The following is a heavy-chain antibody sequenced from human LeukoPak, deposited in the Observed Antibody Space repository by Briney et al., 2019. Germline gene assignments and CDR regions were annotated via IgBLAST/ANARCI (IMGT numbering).Heavy chain of an antibody. Sequence: SVKVSCKASGGTFSSYAISWVRQAPGQGLEWMGRIIPILGIANYAQKFQGRVTITADKSTSTAYMELSSLRSEDTAVYYCARRAPLGYCSSTSCYNEGEYFRHWGQGTLVTVSS. CDR2: IIPILGIA. D-gene: IGHD2-2*02. CDR3: ARRAPLGYCSSTSCYNEGEYFRH. CDR1: GGTFSSYA. J-gene: IGHJ1*01. V-gene: IGHV1-69*04.